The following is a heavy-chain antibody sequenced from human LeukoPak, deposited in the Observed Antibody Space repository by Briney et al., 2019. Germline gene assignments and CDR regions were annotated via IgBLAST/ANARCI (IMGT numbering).Heavy chain of an antibody. D-gene: IGHD3-22*01. CDR3: AKEGSMIVVVMDY. CDR2: ISYDGSNK. V-gene: IGHV3-30*18. CDR1: GFTFSSYG. J-gene: IGHJ4*02. Sequence: PGGSLRLSCAASGFTFSSYGMHWVRQAPGKGLEWVAVISYDGSNKYYADSVKGRFTISRDNSKNTLYLQMNSLRAEDTAVYYCAKEGSMIVVVMDYWGQGTLVTVSS.